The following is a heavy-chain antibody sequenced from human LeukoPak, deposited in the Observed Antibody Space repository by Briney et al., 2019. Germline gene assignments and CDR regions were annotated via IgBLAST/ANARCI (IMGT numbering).Heavy chain of an antibody. V-gene: IGHV4-39*01. CDR1: GGSISSSSYY. D-gene: IGHD1-1*01. Sequence: SETLSLTCTVSGGSISSSSYYWGWIRQPPGKGLEWIGSIYYSGSTYYNPSLKSRVTISVDTSKNQFSLKLSSVTAADTAVYYCARGGGNDYWGQGTLVTVSS. CDR2: IYYSGST. J-gene: IGHJ4*02. CDR3: ARGGGNDY.